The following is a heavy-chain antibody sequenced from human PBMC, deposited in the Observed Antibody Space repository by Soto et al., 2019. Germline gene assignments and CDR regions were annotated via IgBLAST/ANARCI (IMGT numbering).Heavy chain of an antibody. CDR2: ISGSGGST. Sequence: GGSLRLSCAASGFTFSSYAMSWVRQAPGKGLEWVSAISGSGGSTYYADSVKGRFTISRDNSENTLYLQMNSLRAEDTAVYYCAKMSSYYYDSSGYQGYFDYWGQGTLVTV. V-gene: IGHV3-23*01. CDR3: AKMSSYYYDSSGYQGYFDY. J-gene: IGHJ4*02. CDR1: GFTFSSYA. D-gene: IGHD3-22*01.